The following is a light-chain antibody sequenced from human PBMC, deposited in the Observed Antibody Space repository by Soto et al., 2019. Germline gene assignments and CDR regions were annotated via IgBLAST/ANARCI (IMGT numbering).Light chain of an antibody. V-gene: IGKV1-5*03. CDR1: QSISSW. Sequence: DIQMTQSPSTLSASVGDRVTITCRASQSISSWLAWYQQKPGKAPKLLIYKASSLEGGVPSRFSGSGSGTEFTLTISSLQPDDFANYYCQHYNSSFGQGTKLEIK. CDR2: KAS. CDR3: QHYNSS. J-gene: IGKJ2*01.